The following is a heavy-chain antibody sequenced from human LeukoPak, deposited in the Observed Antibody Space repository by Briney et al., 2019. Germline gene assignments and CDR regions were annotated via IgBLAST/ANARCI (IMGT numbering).Heavy chain of an antibody. J-gene: IGHJ4*02. CDR2: IYYSGST. CDR3: ARSLSLGATITFDY. CDR1: GGSISSYY. D-gene: IGHD1-26*01. V-gene: IGHV4-59*01. Sequence: SETLSLTCTVSGGSISSYYWSWIRQPPGKGLEWIGYIYYSGSTNYNPSLKSRVTISVDTSKNQFSLKLSSVTAADTAVYYCARSLSLGATITFDYWGPGTLVTVSS.